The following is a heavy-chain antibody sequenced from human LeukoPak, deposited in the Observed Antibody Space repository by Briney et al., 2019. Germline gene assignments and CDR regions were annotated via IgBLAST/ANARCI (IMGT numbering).Heavy chain of an antibody. CDR1: GFTFSDYY. CDR3: ARGIYVLRYFDWLSIPLDY. Sequence: GGSLRLSCAASGFTFSDYYMSWIRQAPGKGLEWVSYISSSGSTIYYADSVKGRFTISRDNAKNSLYLQMNSLRAEDTAVYYCARGIYVLRYFDWLSIPLDYWGQGTLVTVSS. CDR2: ISSSGSTI. D-gene: IGHD3-9*01. J-gene: IGHJ4*02. V-gene: IGHV3-11*01.